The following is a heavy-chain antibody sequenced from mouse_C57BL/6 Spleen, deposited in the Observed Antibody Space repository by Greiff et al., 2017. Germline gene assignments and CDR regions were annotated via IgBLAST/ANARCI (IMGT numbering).Heavy chain of an antibody. CDR2: IHPNSGST. CDR1: GYTFTSYW. CDR3: ARITTVRYFDV. D-gene: IGHD1-1*01. J-gene: IGHJ1*03. V-gene: IGHV1-64*01. Sequence: QVQLQQPGAELVKPGASVKLSCKASGYTFTSYWMHWVKQRPGQGLEWIGMIHPNSGSTNYNEKFKSKATLTVDKSSSTAYMQLSSLTSEDSAVXYCARITTVRYFDVWGTGTTVTVSS.